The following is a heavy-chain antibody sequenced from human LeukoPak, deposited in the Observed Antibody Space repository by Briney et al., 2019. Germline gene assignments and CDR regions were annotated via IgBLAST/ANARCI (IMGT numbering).Heavy chain of an antibody. J-gene: IGHJ4*02. D-gene: IGHD2-8*01. V-gene: IGHV4-38-2*02. CDR1: DSSITSTYY. CDR3: ARVLHAPYLIDS. Sequence: SETLSLTCTVSDSSITSTYYWAWFRQPPGKGLEWVATVFRLQTVRTFNNPSLESRVTLSLDPSQSRFSLNLTSVTAADTALYSCARVLHAPYLIDSWGQGTLVTVSS. CDR2: VFRLQTVRT.